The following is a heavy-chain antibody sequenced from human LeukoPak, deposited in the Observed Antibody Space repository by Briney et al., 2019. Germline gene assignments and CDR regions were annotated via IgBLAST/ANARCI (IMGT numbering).Heavy chain of an antibody. CDR1: GYTFTGYY. J-gene: IGHJ5*02. V-gene: IGHV1-2*02. CDR3: ARECEGQDSNWFDP. CDR2: INPNRGGT. Sequence: ASVKVSCKASGYTFTGYYIHWVRQAPGQGLEWMGWINPNRGGTNYAQKFQGRVTMTRDTSITTAYMELSSLRSDDTAVYYCARECEGQDSNWFDPWGQGTLVTVSS.